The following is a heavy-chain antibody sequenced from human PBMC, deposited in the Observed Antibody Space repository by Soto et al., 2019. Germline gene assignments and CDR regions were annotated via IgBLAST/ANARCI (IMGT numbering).Heavy chain of an antibody. V-gene: IGHV3-30-3*01. CDR3: AKEQTTGAHYALDY. D-gene: IGHD2-8*02. Sequence: LRLSCAASGFTFSTYSMHRVRQAPGKGLEWVGIISFDGSNKYYADSVKGRFTISRDNSKNTLYLQMNSLRAEDTAVYFCAKEQTTGAHYALDYWSQGTLVTVSS. CDR2: ISFDGSNK. CDR1: GFTFSTYS. J-gene: IGHJ4*02.